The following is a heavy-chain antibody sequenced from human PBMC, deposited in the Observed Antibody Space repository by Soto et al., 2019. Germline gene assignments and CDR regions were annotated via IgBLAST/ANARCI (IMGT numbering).Heavy chain of an antibody. CDR3: PTGGRGSSWYEGGSRIDS. V-gene: IGHV3-13*01. CDR2: IGPAGDT. CDR1: GITFSSYD. J-gene: IGHJ4*02. D-gene: IGHD6-13*01. Sequence: EVQLVESGGGLVQPGGSLRLSCAVSGITFSSYDMHWVRQPPGKGLEWVSVIGPAGDTHYPGSVQGRFTISRDNGKNYLYLQDHSQRADDTAVYYCPTGGRGSSWYEGGSRIDSWGQGTLVTVSS.